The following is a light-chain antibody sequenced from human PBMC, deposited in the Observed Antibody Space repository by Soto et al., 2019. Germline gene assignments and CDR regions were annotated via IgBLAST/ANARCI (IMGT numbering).Light chain of an antibody. Sequence: QSALTQPASVSGSPGQSITISCTGTSSDVGGYNYVSWYQQHPGKAPKLMIYDISNLPSGVSNRFSGSKPGNTASLTISGLQAEDEVDYYCRSYPSSSTVVFGGGTKLTVL. CDR1: SSDVGGYNY. CDR2: DIS. CDR3: RSYPSSSTVV. J-gene: IGLJ2*01. V-gene: IGLV2-14*01.